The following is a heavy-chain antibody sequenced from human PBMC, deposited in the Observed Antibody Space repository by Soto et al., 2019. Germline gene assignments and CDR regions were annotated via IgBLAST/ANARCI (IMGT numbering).Heavy chain of an antibody. CDR3: ARGQDLTNWFDP. J-gene: IGHJ5*02. CDR1: GGSISSGGYY. CDR2: IYYSGST. D-gene: IGHD3-9*01. V-gene: IGHV4-31*03. Sequence: SETLSLTYTVSGGSISSGGYYWSWIRQHPGKGLEWIGYIYYSGSTYYNPSLKSRVTISVDTSKNQFSLKLSSVTAADTAVYYCARGQDLTNWFDPWGQGTLVTVSS.